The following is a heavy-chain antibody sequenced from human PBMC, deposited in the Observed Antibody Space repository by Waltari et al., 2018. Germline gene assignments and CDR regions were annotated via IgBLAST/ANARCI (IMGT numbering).Heavy chain of an antibody. CDR2: INHSGST. CDR3: ARGEGYCSSTSCYEYYYYYMDV. J-gene: IGHJ6*03. CDR1: GGSFSGYY. Sequence: QVQLQQWGAGLLKPSETQSLTCAVYGGSFSGYYWSWIRQPPGKGLEWIGEINHSGSTNYNPSLKSRVTISVDTSKNQFSLKLSSVTAADTAVYYCARGEGYCSSTSCYEYYYYYMDVWGKGTTVTISS. V-gene: IGHV4-34*01. D-gene: IGHD2-2*01.